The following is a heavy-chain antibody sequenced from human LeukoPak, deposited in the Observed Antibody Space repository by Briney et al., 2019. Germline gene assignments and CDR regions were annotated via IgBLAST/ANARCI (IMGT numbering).Heavy chain of an antibody. D-gene: IGHD6-19*01. V-gene: IGHV3-11*06. CDR1: GFMFSDYF. CDR3: ARDGIAVAGNPIDY. Sequence: GGSLRLSCAASGFMFSDYFMSWIRQAPGKELEWISYISSNSKYTKYADSVKGRFTISRDNSKNTLYLQMNSLRAEDTAVYYCARDGIAVAGNPIDYWGQGTLVTVSS. CDR2: ISSNSKYT. J-gene: IGHJ4*02.